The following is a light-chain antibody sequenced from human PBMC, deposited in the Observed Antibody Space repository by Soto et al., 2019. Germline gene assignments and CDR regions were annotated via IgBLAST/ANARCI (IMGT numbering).Light chain of an antibody. CDR3: QHYGSTLT. J-gene: IGKJ4*01. CDR2: GAS. V-gene: IGKV3-20*01. Sequence: EIVLTQSPGTLSLSPWDRATLSCRASQSVSDLAWYRQKPGQAPRLLIYGASNRATGTPDRFSGSGSGTDFTLTITRLEPEDFAVFYCQHYGSTLTFGGGTKVDIK. CDR1: QSVSD.